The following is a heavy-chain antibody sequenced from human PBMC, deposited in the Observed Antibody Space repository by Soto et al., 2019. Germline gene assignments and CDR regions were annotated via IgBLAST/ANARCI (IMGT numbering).Heavy chain of an antibody. CDR1: GGSISSSNW. CDR2: IYHSGST. V-gene: IGHV4-4*02. Sequence: TSETLSLTCAVSGGSISSSNWWSWVRQPPGKGLEWIGEIYHSGSTNYNPSLKSRVTISVDKSKNQFSLKLSSVTAADTAVYYCAREGIAAAGTANWFDPWGQGTLVTVSS. D-gene: IGHD6-13*01. CDR3: AREGIAAAGTANWFDP. J-gene: IGHJ5*02.